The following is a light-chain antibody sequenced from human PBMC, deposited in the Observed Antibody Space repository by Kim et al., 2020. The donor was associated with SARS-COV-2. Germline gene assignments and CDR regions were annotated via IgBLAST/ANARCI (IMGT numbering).Light chain of an antibody. J-gene: IGLJ2*01. CDR1: SSDVGGYNY. Sequence: QSALTQPASVSGSPGQSITISCTGTSSDVGGYNYVSWYQQHPGKAPKLMIYDVSNRPSGVSNRFSGSKSGNTASLTISGLQAEDEADYYCSSYTSSSTLRVFGGGTQLTV. CDR2: DVS. V-gene: IGLV2-14*03. CDR3: SSYTSSSTLRV.